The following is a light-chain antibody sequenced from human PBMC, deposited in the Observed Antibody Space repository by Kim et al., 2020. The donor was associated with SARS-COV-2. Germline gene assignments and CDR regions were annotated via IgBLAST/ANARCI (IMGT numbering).Light chain of an antibody. V-gene: IGLV1-44*01. J-gene: IGLJ3*02. CDR3: TVWDDSLNGWV. Sequence: QSVVTLPPSASGTPGQRVTISCSGSSSNIGSNTVNWDQQLPGTAPKPLIYANKQRPSGVPDRFSASKSGTSASLAISGLLSDDEADYYCTVWDDSLNGWVFGGETQMTV. CDR2: ANK. CDR1: SSNIGSNT.